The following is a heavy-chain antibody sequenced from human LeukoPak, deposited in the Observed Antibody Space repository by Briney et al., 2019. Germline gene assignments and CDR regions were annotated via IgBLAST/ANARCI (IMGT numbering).Heavy chain of an antibody. CDR3: ARGPSGYHNT. Sequence: GGSLRLSCAASGFTVSSNYMSWVRQAPGKGLEWVSLIYSGGSTYYADSVKGRFTISRDNSKNTLYLQMNSLRAEDTAVYCCARGPSGYHNTGGQGTLVTVSS. CDR1: GFTVSSNY. CDR2: IYSGGST. V-gene: IGHV3-66*01. J-gene: IGHJ4*02. D-gene: IGHD5-12*01.